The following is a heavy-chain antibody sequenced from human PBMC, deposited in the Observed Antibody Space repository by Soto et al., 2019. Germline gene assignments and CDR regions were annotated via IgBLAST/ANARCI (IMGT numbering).Heavy chain of an antibody. D-gene: IGHD3-16*01. J-gene: IGHJ6*02. CDR2: INAGNGNR. CDR3: ARDLAMDV. CDR1: GYTFTSYA. Sequence: VASVKVSCKASGYTFTSYAMHWVRQAPGQRLEWMGWINAGNGNRKYSQKFQGRVTITRDTSASTAYMELSSLRSEDTAVYYCARDLAMDVWGQGTTVTVSS. V-gene: IGHV1-3*01.